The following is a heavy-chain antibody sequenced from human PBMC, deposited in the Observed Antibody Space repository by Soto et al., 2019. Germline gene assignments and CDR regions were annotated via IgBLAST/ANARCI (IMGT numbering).Heavy chain of an antibody. CDR2: FDPEDGET. V-gene: IGHV1-24*01. D-gene: IGHD4-17*01. CDR1: GYTLTELS. J-gene: IGHJ4*02. CDR3: ATKDLDYGDYVC. Sequence: ASVKVSCKVSGYTLTELSMHWVRQAPGKGLEWMGGFDPEDGETIYAQKFQGRVTMTEDTSTDTAYMELSSLRSEDTAVYYCATKDLDYGDYVCWGQGTLVTVSS.